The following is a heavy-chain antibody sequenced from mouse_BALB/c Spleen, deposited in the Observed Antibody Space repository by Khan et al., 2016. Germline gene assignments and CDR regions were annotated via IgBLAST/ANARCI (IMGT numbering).Heavy chain of an antibody. CDR2: INSNGGST. CDR3: ARGGYGYHYFDY. V-gene: IGHV5-6-3*01. J-gene: IGHJ2*01. Sequence: EVELVESGGGLVQPGGSLKLSCAASGFTFSSYGMSWVRQTPDKRLELVATINSNGGSTYYPDSVKGRFTISRDNAKNTLYLQMSSLKSEDTAMXCCARGGYGYHYFDYWGQGTTLTVSS. D-gene: IGHD1-2*01. CDR1: GFTFSSYG.